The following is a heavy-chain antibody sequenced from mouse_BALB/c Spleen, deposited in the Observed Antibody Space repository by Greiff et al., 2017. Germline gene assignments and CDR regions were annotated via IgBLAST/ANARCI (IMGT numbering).Heavy chain of an antibody. CDR2: INPSSGYT. J-gene: IGHJ4*01. Sequence: QVQLKESAAELARPGASVKMSCKASGYTFTSYTMHWVKQRPGQGLEWIGYINPSSGYTEYNQKFKDKTTLTADKSSSTAYMQLSSLTSEDSAVYYCARIYYYGSRAMDYWGQGTSVTVSS. D-gene: IGHD1-1*01. CDR3: ARIYYYGSRAMDY. V-gene: IGHV1-4*02. CDR1: GYTFTSYT.